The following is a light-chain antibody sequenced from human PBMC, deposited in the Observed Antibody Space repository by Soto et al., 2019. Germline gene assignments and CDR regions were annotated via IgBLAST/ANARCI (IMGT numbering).Light chain of an antibody. CDR1: NIGTKS. V-gene: IGLV3-21*02. J-gene: IGLJ1*01. CDR2: DDK. CDR3: QVCERFSDHNFV. Sequence: SYDLTQPPSVSVSPGQTASITCGGDNIGTKSAHWYQQRPGQAPVLVVYDDKKRPSGIPERFSGSNSGNTATLTISRVETGDEADYYCQVCERFSDHNFVFGDGTKVTVL.